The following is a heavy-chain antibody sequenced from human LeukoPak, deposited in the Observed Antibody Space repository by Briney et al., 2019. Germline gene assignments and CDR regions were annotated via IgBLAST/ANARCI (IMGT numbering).Heavy chain of an antibody. CDR1: GYTFTSYG. D-gene: IGHD1-7*01. J-gene: IGHJ3*02. CDR2: ISAYNGNT. Sequence: GASVKVSCKASGYTFTSYGISWVRQAPGQGLEWMGWISAYNGNTNYAQKLQGRVTMTTDTSTSTAYMELRSLRSDDTAVYYCARDRGALNWNYVETDAFDIWGQGTMVTVSS. CDR3: ARDRGALNWNYVETDAFDI. V-gene: IGHV1-18*01.